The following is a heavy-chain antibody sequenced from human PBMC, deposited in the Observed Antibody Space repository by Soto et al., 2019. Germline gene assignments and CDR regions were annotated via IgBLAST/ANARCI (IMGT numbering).Heavy chain of an antibody. Sequence: ASVKVSCKASGGTFSSYAISWVRQAPGQGLEWMGGIIPIFGTANYAQKFQGRVTITADESTSTAYMELSSLRSEDTAVYYCARENGWGTGGDFDYWGQGTLVTVSS. CDR1: GGTFSSYA. CDR3: ARENGWGTGGDFDY. V-gene: IGHV1-69*13. CDR2: IIPIFGTA. D-gene: IGHD3-16*01. J-gene: IGHJ4*02.